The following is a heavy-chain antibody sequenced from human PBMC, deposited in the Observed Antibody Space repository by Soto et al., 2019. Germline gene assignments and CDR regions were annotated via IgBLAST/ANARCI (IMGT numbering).Heavy chain of an antibody. J-gene: IGHJ5*02. CDR3: ARVPRIAAAGTRGYWFDP. V-gene: IGHV4-31*03. CDR2: IYYSGST. Sequence: LSLTCTVSAGSISSGGYYWSWIRQHPEKGLEWIGYIYYSGSTYYNPSLKSRVTISVDTSKNQFSLKLSSVTAADTAVYYCARVPRIAAAGTRGYWFDPGGQGTLVTVSS. D-gene: IGHD6-13*01. CDR1: AGSISSGGYY.